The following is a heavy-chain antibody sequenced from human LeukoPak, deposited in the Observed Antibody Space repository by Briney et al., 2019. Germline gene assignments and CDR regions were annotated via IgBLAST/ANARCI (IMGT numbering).Heavy chain of an antibody. V-gene: IGHV1-46*01. D-gene: IGHD3-10*01. CDR1: GYTFTSYY. CDR2: INPSGGST. CDR3: ARGHRITMVRGGQWYYYMDV. J-gene: IGHJ6*03. Sequence: ASVKVSCKASGYTFTSYYIHWVRQAPGQGLEWMGLINPSGGSTNYAQKFQGRVTMTRDTSTSTVYMELSSLRSEDTAVYYCARGHRITMVRGGQWYYYMDVWGKGTTVTISS.